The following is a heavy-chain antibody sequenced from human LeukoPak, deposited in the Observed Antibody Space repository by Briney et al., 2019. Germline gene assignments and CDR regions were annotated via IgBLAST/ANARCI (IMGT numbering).Heavy chain of an antibody. J-gene: IGHJ3*02. Sequence: ASVKVSCKASGYTFTDYYIYWIRQTPGQGLEWMGRIGPDSGITNYAQTFQGGVTMTRDSSVSTAYLDLNRLTSDDTAVYYCARVFTRIGDDTFDIWGQGTMVTVSS. CDR3: ARVFTRIGDDTFDI. CDR2: IGPDSGIT. D-gene: IGHD3-22*01. V-gene: IGHV1-2*06. CDR1: GYTFTDYY.